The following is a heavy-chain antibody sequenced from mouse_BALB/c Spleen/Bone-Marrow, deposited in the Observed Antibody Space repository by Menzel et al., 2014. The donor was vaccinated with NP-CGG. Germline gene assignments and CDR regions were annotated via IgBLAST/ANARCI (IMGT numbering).Heavy chain of an antibody. J-gene: IGHJ3*01. CDR2: ISRGGTT. CDR3: ARNYYGTFAY. D-gene: IGHD1-1*01. V-gene: IGHV5-6-5*01. CDR1: GFTFSSYA. Sequence: EVKLVESGGGLVKPGGSLKLSCAASGFTFSSYAMSWVRQTPVKRLEWVASISRGGTTYYPDSVKGRFTISRDNARNILYPQMSGLRSEDTAMYYCARNYYGTFAYWGQGTLVTVSA.